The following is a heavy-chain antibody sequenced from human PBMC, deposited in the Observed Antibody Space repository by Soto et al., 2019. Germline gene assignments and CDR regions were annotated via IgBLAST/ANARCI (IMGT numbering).Heavy chain of an antibody. Sequence: GGSLRLSCAASGFTFSSYGMHWVRQAPGKGLEWVAVIWYDGNNKYYADSVKGRLTISRDNSKNTLYLQRNSLRAEDTAVYYFARGIQLWFHTFDYWGQGTLVTVSS. CDR2: IWYDGNNK. V-gene: IGHV3-33*01. CDR3: ARGIQLWFHTFDY. D-gene: IGHD5-18*01. CDR1: GFTFSSYG. J-gene: IGHJ4*02.